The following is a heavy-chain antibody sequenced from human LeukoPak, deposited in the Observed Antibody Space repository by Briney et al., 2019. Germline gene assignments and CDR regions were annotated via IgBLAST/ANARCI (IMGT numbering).Heavy chain of an antibody. J-gene: IGHJ4*02. CDR2: ISGSGGST. CDR3: AKLPSPYGDYTYYFDY. D-gene: IGHD4-17*01. Sequence: GGSLRLSCAASGFTFSSYAMSWVRQAPGKGLEWVSAISGSGGSTYYADSVKGRFTISRDNSKNTLYLQMNSLRAEDTAVYYCAKLPSPYGDYTYYFDYWGQGTLVTVSS. CDR1: GFTFSSYA. V-gene: IGHV3-23*01.